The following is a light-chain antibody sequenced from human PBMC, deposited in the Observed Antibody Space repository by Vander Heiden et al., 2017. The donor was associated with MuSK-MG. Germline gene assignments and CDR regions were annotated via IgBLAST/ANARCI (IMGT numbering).Light chain of an antibody. CDR3: QQYDSFPQT. J-gene: IGKJ2*01. Sequence: VIRMTQSPSLLSASTGDRVTINCRMSQGISNYLAWYQQKPGRAPELLIYAASALESGVPSRFSGSGSGTDFTLTISRLQSEDFATYYCQQYDSFPQTFGQGTKLEI. CDR2: AAS. V-gene: IGKV1D-8*01. CDR1: QGISNY.